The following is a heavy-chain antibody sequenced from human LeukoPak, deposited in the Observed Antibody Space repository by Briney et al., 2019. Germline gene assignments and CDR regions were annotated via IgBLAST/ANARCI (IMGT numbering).Heavy chain of an antibody. J-gene: IGHJ4*02. CDR3: AKGLRSLYYDSSGYYGPFDY. CDR2: ISYDGSNK. V-gene: IGHV3-30*18. D-gene: IGHD3-22*01. CDR1: GFTFSSYG. Sequence: GGSLRLSCAASGFTFSSYGMHWVRQAPGKGLEWVAVISYDGSNKYYADSVKGRFTISRDNSKNTLYLQMNSLRAEDTAVYYCAKGLRSLYYDSSGYYGPFDYWGQGTLVTVSS.